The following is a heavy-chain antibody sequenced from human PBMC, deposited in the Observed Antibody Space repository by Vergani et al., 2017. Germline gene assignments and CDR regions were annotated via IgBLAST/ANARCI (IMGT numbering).Heavy chain of an antibody. Sequence: QLQLQESGSGLVKPSPTLSLTCAVSGGSISSGGYSWSWIRQPPGKGLEWIGYIYHSGSTYYNPSLKSRVTISVDRSKNQFSLKLSSVTAADTAVYYCARDWGTGGKTGNYYGMDVWGQGTTVTVSS. D-gene: IGHD3-16*01. CDR2: IYHSGST. CDR3: ARDWGTGGKTGNYYGMDV. J-gene: IGHJ6*02. CDR1: GGSISSGGYS. V-gene: IGHV4-30-2*01.